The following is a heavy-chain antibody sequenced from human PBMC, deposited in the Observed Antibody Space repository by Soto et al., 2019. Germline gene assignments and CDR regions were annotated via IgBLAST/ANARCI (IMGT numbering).Heavy chain of an antibody. CDR1: GFTFSDYC. Sequence: TGGSLRLACAASGFTFSDYCMSWIRQAPGKGLEWVSYISSSGSTIYYADSVKGRFTISRDNAKNSLYLQMNSLRAEDTAVYYCARVIPNARYCSSTSCYGYGGFDYWGQGTLVTVSS. D-gene: IGHD2-2*01. CDR3: ARVIPNARYCSSTSCYGYGGFDY. V-gene: IGHV3-11*01. CDR2: ISSSGSTI. J-gene: IGHJ4*02.